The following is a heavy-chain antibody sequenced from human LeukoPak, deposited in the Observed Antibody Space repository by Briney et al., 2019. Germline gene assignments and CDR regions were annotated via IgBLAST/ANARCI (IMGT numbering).Heavy chain of an antibody. CDR1: GGTFSSYA. Sequence: ASVKVSCKASGGTFSSYAISWVRQAPGQGLEWMGGIIPIFGTANYAQKFQGRVTITADKSTSTAYMELSSLRSEDTAVYYCAREGGGEEGYNPRGAFDIWGQGTMVTVSS. D-gene: IGHD5-24*01. V-gene: IGHV1-69*06. CDR3: AREGGGEEGYNPRGAFDI. J-gene: IGHJ3*02. CDR2: IIPIFGTA.